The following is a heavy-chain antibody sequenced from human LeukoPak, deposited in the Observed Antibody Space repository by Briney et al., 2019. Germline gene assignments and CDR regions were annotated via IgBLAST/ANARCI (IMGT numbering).Heavy chain of an antibody. J-gene: IGHJ1*01. D-gene: IGHD2-2*01. Sequence: ASVKVSCKASGYTFTGYYMHWVRQAPGQGLEWMGRINPNSGGTNYAQKFQGRVTMTRDTSISTAYMELSRLRSDDTAVYYCARDNLGYCSSTGCYQHWGQGTLVTVSS. CDR2: INPNSGGT. V-gene: IGHV1-2*06. CDR1: GYTFTGYY. CDR3: ARDNLGYCSSTGCYQH.